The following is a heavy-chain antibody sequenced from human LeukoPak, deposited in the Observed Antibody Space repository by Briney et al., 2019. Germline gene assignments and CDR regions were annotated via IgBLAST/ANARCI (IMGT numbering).Heavy chain of an antibody. CDR3: AKVADIVVVPAAIDY. V-gene: IGHV3-23*01. CDR1: GFTFSSYA. D-gene: IGHD2-2*01. Sequence: PGGSLRLSCAASGFTFSSYAMSWVRQAPGKGLEWVSAISGSGGSTYYADSVRGRFTISRDNSKNTLYLQMNSLRAEDTAVYYCAKVADIVVVPAAIDYWGQGTLVTVSS. CDR2: ISGSGGST. J-gene: IGHJ4*02.